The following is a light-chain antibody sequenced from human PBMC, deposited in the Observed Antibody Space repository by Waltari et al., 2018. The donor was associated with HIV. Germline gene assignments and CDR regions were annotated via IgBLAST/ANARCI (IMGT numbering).Light chain of an antibody. Sequence: SYELTQPPSVSVSPGQTARITCSGGAVHMNYTNWYQQKSGQAPELVIYEDSKRPYGIPERFSGSSSGTMATLTISGAQVEDEADYYCYSTDSSGHVVFGGGTKLTVL. CDR3: YSTDSSGHVV. CDR2: EDS. J-gene: IGLJ2*01. CDR1: AVHMNY. V-gene: IGLV3-10*01.